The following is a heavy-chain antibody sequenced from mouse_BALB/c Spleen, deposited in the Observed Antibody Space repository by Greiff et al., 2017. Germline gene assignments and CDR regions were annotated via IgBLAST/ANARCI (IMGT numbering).Heavy chain of an antibody. D-gene: IGHD3-3*01. J-gene: IGHJ3*01. CDR2: ISDGGSYT. Sequence: DVHLVESGGGLVKPGGSLKLSCAASGFTFSDYYMYWVRPTPEKRLEWVATISDGGSYTYYPDSVKGRFTISRDNAKNNLYLQMSSLKSEDTAMYYCARGGDFYAIGQDSRCAYCGEGTLVTLSA. CDR1: GFTFSDYY. CDR3: ARGGDFYAIGQDSRCAY. V-gene: IGHV5-4*02.